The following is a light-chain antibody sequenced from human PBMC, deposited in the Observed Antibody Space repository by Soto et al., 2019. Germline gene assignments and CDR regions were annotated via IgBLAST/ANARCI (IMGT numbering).Light chain of an antibody. CDR1: QEIGGY. J-gene: IGKJ4*01. CDR3: QQSYGSPELT. CDR2: AAS. V-gene: IGKV1-39*01. Sequence: DIQMTQSPSSLSASVGDRVTITCRASQEIGGYLNWDQQKPGKAPELLIYAASSLQSGVPSRFIGSGSETEFTLTITSLQPEDFATYYCQQSYGSPELTCGGGTKVQIK.